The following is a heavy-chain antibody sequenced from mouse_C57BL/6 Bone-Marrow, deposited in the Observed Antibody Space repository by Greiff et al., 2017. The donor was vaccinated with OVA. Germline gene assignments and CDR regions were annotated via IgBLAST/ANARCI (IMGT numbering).Heavy chain of an antibody. V-gene: IGHV1-15*01. CDR1: GYTFTDYE. CDR2: IDPETGGT. D-gene: IGHD2-5*01. Sequence: QVQLQQSGAELVRPGASVTLSCKASGYTFTDYEMHWVKQTPVHGLEWIGAIDPETGGTAYNQKFKGKAILTADKSSRTAYLELRSLTSEDSAVYYCIRGESNYYAMYYWGQGNSVTVSS. J-gene: IGHJ4*01. CDR3: IRGESNYYAMYY.